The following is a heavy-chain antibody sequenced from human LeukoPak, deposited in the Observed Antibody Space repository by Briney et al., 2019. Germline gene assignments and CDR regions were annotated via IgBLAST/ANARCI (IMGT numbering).Heavy chain of an antibody. V-gene: IGHV3-30*02. D-gene: IGHD6-13*01. CDR3: AKDSSSWATFDY. Sequence: GGSLRLSCAASGFTFSSYGMHWVGQAPGKGLDWVACIRYDGSNKDYADSVKGRFTISRDNSKNTLYLQMNSLRAEDTAVYYCAKDSSSWATFDYWGQGTLVTVSS. CDR2: IRYDGSNK. J-gene: IGHJ4*02. CDR1: GFTFSSYG.